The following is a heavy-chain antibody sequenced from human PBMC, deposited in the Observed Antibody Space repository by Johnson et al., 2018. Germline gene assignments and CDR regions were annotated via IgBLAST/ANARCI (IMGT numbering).Heavy chain of an antibody. J-gene: IGHJ1*01. CDR2: VYYTGTT. CDR3: ARHWRY. CDR1: GGSISSNY. Sequence: QVQLVQSGPGLVKPSETLSLTCTVSGGSISSNYWVWIRQPPGKGLEWTGSVYYTGTTSYNPSLKSGVTISVDTSKNQFSLRLSSVTAADTAVYYCARHWRYWGQGTLVTVSS. D-gene: IGHD3-3*01. V-gene: IGHV4-39*01.